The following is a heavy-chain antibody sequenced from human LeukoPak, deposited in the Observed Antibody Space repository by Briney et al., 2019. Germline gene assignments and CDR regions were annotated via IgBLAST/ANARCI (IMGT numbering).Heavy chain of an antibody. CDR1: GYTFTSYD. J-gene: IGHJ3*02. V-gene: IGHV1-8*03. Sequence: ASVKVSCKASGYTFTSYDINWVRQATGQGPEWMGWMNPNSGNTGYAQKFQGRVTITRNTSISTAYMELSSLRSEDTAVYYCAREFSSNAFDIWGQGTMVTVSS. D-gene: IGHD6-6*01. CDR3: AREFSSNAFDI. CDR2: MNPNSGNT.